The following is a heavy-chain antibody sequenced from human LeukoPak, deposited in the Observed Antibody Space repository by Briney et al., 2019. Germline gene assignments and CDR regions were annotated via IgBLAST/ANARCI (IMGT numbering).Heavy chain of an antibody. CDR1: GFTFSSYA. V-gene: IGHV3-30-3*01. J-gene: IGHJ4*02. D-gene: IGHD2-2*01. Sequence: GRSLRLSCAASGFTFSSYAMHWVRQAPGKGLEWVAVISYDGSNKYYADSVKGRFTISRDNSKNTLYLQMNSLRAEDTAVYYCARALSSTSCPDYWGQGTLVTVSS. CDR3: ARALSSTSCPDY. CDR2: ISYDGSNK.